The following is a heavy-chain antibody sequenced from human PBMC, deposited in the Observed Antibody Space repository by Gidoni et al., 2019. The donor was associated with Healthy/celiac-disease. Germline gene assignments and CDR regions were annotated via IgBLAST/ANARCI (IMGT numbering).Heavy chain of an antibody. Sequence: EVQLVESGGGLVKPGGSLRLSCAASGFTFSNAWMSWVRQAPGKGLEWVGRIKSKTDGGTTDYAAPVKGRFTISRDDSKNTLYLQMNSLKTEDTAVYYCNTDLLTMIVVPKQNRGYWGQGTLVTVSS. D-gene: IGHD3-22*01. CDR2: IKSKTDGGTT. J-gene: IGHJ4*02. CDR1: GFTFSNAW. V-gene: IGHV3-15*01. CDR3: NTDLLTMIVVPKQNRGY.